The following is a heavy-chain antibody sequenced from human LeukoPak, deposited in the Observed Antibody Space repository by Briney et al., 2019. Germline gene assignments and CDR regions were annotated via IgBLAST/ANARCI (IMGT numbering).Heavy chain of an antibody. CDR3: ARDKGLSGWYTDDY. CDR2: INPNSGGT. V-gene: IGHV1-2*02. CDR1: GYTFIGYY. Sequence: GASVKVSCKASGYTFIGYYMHWVRQAPGQGLEWMGWINPNSGGTNYAQKFQGRVTMTRDTSISTAYMELSRLRSDDTAVYYCARDKGLSGWYTDDYWGQGTLVTVSS. D-gene: IGHD6-19*01. J-gene: IGHJ4*02.